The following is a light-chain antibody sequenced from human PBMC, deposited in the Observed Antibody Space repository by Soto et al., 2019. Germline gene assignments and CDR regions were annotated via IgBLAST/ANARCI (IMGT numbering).Light chain of an antibody. CDR2: RNY. CDR1: SSNIGSNY. J-gene: IGLJ2*01. V-gene: IGLV1-47*01. CDR3: TSYTSVTIVV. Sequence: QSVLSQSPSASGTPGQRVTISCSGSSSNIGSNYVFWYQQLPGTAPKVLIYRNYQRPSGVPDRFSGSKSGNTASLTISALQAEDEADYYCTSYTSVTIVVFGGGTKVTVL.